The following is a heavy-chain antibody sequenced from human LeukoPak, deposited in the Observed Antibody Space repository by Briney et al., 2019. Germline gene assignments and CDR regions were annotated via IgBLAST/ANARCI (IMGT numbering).Heavy chain of an antibody. D-gene: IGHD3-22*01. CDR3: ARLSTDSSGYYYVWWFDP. CDR2: ISAYNGNT. J-gene: IGHJ5*02. CDR1: GYTFTSYG. V-gene: IGHV1-18*01. Sequence: ASVKVSCXASGYTFTSYGISWVRQAPGQGPEWMGWISAYNGNTNYAQKLQGRVTMTTDTSTSTAYMELRSLRSDDTAVYYCARLSTDSSGYYYVWWFDPWGQGTLVTVSS.